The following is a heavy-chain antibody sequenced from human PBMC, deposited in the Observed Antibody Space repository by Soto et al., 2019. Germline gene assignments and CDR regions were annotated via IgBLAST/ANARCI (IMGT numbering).Heavy chain of an antibody. V-gene: IGHV4-30-4*01. CDR3: ARSLRRGPPFDY. Sequence: SETLSLTCAVSGVSLSNPNWWAWVRQAPGKGLESIGYIYYSGSTYYNPSLKSRVTISVDTSKNQFSLKLSSVTAADTAVYYCARSLRRGPPFDYWGQGTLVTVSS. CDR2: IYYSGST. D-gene: IGHD3-10*01. J-gene: IGHJ4*02. CDR1: GVSLSNPNW.